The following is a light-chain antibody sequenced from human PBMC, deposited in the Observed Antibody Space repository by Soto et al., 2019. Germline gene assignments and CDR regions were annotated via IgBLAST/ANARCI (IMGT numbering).Light chain of an antibody. CDR2: GVS. CDR3: HQYGKSPWT. Sequence: EIVLTQSPGTLSLSPGKRGTLSCRASQSVSNSYLAWYQQKPGQAPRLLIHGVSSRATGIPDRFSGGGSGTDFTLTISRLEPEDFAVYYCHQYGKSPWTFGQGTKVEIK. J-gene: IGKJ1*01. V-gene: IGKV3-20*01. CDR1: QSVSNSY.